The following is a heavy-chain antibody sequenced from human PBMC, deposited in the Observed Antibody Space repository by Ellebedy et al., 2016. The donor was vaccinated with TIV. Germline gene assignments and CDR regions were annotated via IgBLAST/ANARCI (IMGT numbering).Heavy chain of an antibody. V-gene: IGHV3-33*08. CDR2: IWYDGSDK. CDR3: ARAWIPYGLDV. Sequence: GESLKISCTASGFTFSRFGVHWVRQAPGEGLEWVAHIWYDGSDKYYADSVKGRFTISSDNSKSTLYLQMSSLRGEDTAVYYCARAWIPYGLDVWGHGTTVTVSS. D-gene: IGHD5-12*01. J-gene: IGHJ6*02. CDR1: GFTFSRFG.